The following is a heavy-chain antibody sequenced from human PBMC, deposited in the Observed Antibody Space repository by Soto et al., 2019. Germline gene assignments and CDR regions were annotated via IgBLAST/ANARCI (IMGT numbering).Heavy chain of an antibody. V-gene: IGHV3-23*01. D-gene: IGHD6-19*01. CDR2: ISGSGGST. CDR1: GFTFSSYA. Sequence: EVQLLESGGGLVQPGGSLRLSCAASGFTFSSYAMSWVRQAPGKGLEWVSAISGSGGSTYYADAVKGRFTISRDNSKNTLYLPMSSLRAEDTAVDYCASISGWDDYYDYCMDVWGQGTTVTVSS. J-gene: IGHJ6*02. CDR3: ASISGWDDYYDYCMDV.